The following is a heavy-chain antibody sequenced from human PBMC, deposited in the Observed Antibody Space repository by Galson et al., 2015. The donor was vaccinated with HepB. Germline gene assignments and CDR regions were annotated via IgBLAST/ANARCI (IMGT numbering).Heavy chain of an antibody. CDR2: ISYDGSNT. Sequence: LRLSCAASGFTFSSYAMHWVRQAPGKGLEWVAVISYDGSNTYYADSVKGRFTISRDNSKDTLYLQMNSLRADDTAVYYCARALSPVLITGTTAYWGQGARVTVSS. CDR3: ARALSPVLITGTTAY. V-gene: IGHV3-30-3*01. J-gene: IGHJ4*02. CDR1: GFTFSSYA. D-gene: IGHD4-17*01.